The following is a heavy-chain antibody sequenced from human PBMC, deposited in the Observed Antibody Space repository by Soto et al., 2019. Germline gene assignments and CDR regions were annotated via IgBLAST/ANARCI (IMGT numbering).Heavy chain of an antibody. Sequence: EVQLLESGGGLVQPGGSLRLSCSASGFTFNNYAMTWVRQAPGKGLDWVSAISGGGDTTSYEDSVKGRFTVSRDGSKNTLYLHMSSLRAEDTALYYCAKGRGGSGSLTPRVDFWGQGTLVTVSS. J-gene: IGHJ4*02. CDR3: AKGRGGSGSLTPRVDF. V-gene: IGHV3-23*01. CDR2: ISGGGDTT. CDR1: GFTFNNYA. D-gene: IGHD3-10*01.